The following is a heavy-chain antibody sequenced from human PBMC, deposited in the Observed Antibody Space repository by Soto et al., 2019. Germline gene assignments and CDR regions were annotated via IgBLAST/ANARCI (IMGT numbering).Heavy chain of an antibody. CDR2: IYYSGST. CDR1: GGSISSSSYY. CDR3: ARGPPRYYFDY. Sequence: SETLSLTCTVSGGSISSSSYYWGWIRQPPGKGLEWIGSIYYSGSTYYNPSLKSRVTISVDRSKNQFSLKLSSVTAADTAVYYCARGPPRYYFDYWGQGTLVTVSS. J-gene: IGHJ4*02. V-gene: IGHV4-39*07.